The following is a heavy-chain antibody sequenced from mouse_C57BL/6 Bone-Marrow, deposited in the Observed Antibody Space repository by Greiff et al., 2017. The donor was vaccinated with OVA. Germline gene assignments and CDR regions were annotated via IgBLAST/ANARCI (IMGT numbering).Heavy chain of an antibody. CDR3: ARNYDYAMDY. Sequence: QVQLKQSGAELVKPGASVKLSCKASGYTFTSYWMQWVKQRPGQGLEWIGEIDPSDSYTNYNQKFKGKATLTVDTSSSTAYMQLSSLTSEDSAVYYCARNYDYAMDYWGQGTSVTVSS. CDR2: IDPSDSYT. CDR1: GYTFTSYW. J-gene: IGHJ4*01. V-gene: IGHV1-50*01. D-gene: IGHD2-4*01.